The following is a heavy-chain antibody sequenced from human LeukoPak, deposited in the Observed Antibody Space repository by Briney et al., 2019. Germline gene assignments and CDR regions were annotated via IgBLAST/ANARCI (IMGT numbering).Heavy chain of an antibody. Sequence: SVKVSCKASGGTFSSYAISWVRQAPGQGLEWMGGIIPIFGTANYAQKFQGRVTITADESTSTAYMELSSLRSEDTAVYYCARALYGGNSHVREFDYWGQGTLVTVSS. D-gene: IGHD4-23*01. V-gene: IGHV1-69*01. CDR1: GGTFSSYA. J-gene: IGHJ4*02. CDR3: ARALYGGNSHVREFDY. CDR2: IIPIFGTA.